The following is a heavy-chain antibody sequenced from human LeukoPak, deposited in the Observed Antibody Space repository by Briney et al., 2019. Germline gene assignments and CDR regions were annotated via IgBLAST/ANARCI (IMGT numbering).Heavy chain of an antibody. Sequence: GRSLRLSCAASGFTFDDYAMHWVRQAPGKGLEWVSGVTWNSGSIGCADSVKGRFTISRDNAKNSLYLQVNSLRAEDTALYYCVKDMGAGYSSSWYFDYWGQGTLVTVSS. J-gene: IGHJ4*02. CDR3: VKDMGAGYSSSWYFDY. CDR2: VTWNSGSI. CDR1: GFTFDDYA. D-gene: IGHD6-13*01. V-gene: IGHV3-9*01.